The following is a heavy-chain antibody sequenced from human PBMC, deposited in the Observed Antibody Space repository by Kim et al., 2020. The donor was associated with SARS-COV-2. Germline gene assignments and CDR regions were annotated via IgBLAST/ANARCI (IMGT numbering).Heavy chain of an antibody. Sequence: GGSLRLSCAASGFTFSSYRMHWVRQAPGKGLEWVAVIWYDGSNKYYADSVKGRFTISRDNSKNTLYLQMNSLRAEDTAVYYCARGPSMIVGDWYFDLWGRGTLVTVSS. CDR1: GFTFSSYR. J-gene: IGHJ2*01. CDR2: IWYDGSNK. D-gene: IGHD3-22*01. V-gene: IGHV3-33*01. CDR3: ARGPSMIVGDWYFDL.